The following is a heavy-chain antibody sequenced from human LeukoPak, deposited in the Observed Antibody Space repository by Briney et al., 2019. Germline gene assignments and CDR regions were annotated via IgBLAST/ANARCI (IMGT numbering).Heavy chain of an antibody. D-gene: IGHD5-18*01. CDR1: GGSISSYY. J-gene: IGHJ4*02. Sequence: SETLSLTCTVSGGSISSYYWGWIRQPPGKGLEWIGSIYYSGSAYYNPSLKSRVTISVDTSKNQFSLKLSSVTAADTAVYYCARVGYARDTAMGYFDYWGQGTLVTVSS. CDR2: IYYSGSA. CDR3: ARVGYARDTAMGYFDY. V-gene: IGHV4-39*07.